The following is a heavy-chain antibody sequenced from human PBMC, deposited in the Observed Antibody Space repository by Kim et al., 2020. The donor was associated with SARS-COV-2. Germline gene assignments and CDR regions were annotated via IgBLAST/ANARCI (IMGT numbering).Heavy chain of an antibody. CDR1: GFTFSSYE. D-gene: IGHD3-10*01. Sequence: GGSLRLSCAASGFTFSSYEMNWVRQAPGKGLEWVSYISSSGSTIYYADSVKGRFTISRDNAKNSLYLQMNSLRAEDTAVYYCARDERITMVRGVTRYYGMDVWGQGTTVTVSS. CDR3: ARDERITMVRGVTRYYGMDV. CDR2: ISSSGSTI. J-gene: IGHJ6*02. V-gene: IGHV3-48*03.